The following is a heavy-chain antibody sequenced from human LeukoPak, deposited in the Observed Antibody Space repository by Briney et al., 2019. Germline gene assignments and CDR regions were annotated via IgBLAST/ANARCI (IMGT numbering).Heavy chain of an antibody. CDR2: ISGSGGST. V-gene: IGHV3-23*01. D-gene: IGHD3-16*02. Sequence: GSLRLSCAASGFTFRDYYMSWVPQAPGQGLEWVSAISGSGGSTYYADSVKGRFTISRDNSKNTLYLQTSSLRAEDTAVYYCAKDRSYYLDFWGEGTLVSVSS. CDR1: GFTFRDYY. CDR3: AKDRSYYLDF. J-gene: IGHJ4*02.